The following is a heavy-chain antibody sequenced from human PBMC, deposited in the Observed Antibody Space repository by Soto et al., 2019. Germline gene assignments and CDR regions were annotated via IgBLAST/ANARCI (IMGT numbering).Heavy chain of an antibody. CDR1: GGSIRDYF. CDR3: ARVGGDDFGDSGGVDY. D-gene: IGHD4-17*01. V-gene: IGHV4-59*01. Sequence: QVQLQESGPGLVKPSETLSLTCTVSGGSIRDYFWTWIRKPPGKGLEWIGYIYYSGRTNYNPSLKSRFSITVDTSKNHFALQLRSVTAADTAVYYCARVGGDDFGDSGGVDYWGQGTLVNGSS. J-gene: IGHJ4*02. CDR2: IYYSGRT.